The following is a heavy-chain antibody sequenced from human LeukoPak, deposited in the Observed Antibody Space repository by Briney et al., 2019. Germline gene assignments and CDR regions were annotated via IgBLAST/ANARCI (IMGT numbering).Heavy chain of an antibody. V-gene: IGHV3-23*01. CDR1: GYRFSSYA. CDR3: ARDRVGGRYHYGMDV. J-gene: IGHJ6*02. Sequence: GGSLRLSCAASGYRFSSYAMSWVRQAPGKGLEWVSTMSGTGGSTYYADSVKGRFTISRDNAKNSVSLQINSLRAEDTAVYYCARDRVGGRYHYGMDVWGQGTTVTVSS. CDR2: MSGTGGST. D-gene: IGHD1-26*01.